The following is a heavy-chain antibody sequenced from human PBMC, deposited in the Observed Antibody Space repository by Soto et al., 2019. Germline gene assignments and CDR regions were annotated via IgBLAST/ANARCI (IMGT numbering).Heavy chain of an antibody. V-gene: IGHV3-21*01. CDR1: GFTFSSYS. CDR2: ISSSSSYI. J-gene: IGHJ6*02. D-gene: IGHD3-10*01. CDR3: ARGQQNYGSGSLGMDV. Sequence: PGGSLRLSCAASGFTFSSYSMNWVRRAPGKGLEWVSSISSSSSYIYYADSVKGRFTISRDNAKNSLYLQMNSLRAEDTAVYYCARGQQNYGSGSLGMDVWGQGTTVTVSS.